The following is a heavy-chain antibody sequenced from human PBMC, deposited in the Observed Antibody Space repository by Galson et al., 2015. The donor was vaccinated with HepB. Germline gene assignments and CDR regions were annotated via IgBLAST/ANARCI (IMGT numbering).Heavy chain of an antibody. CDR3: AKDHPSSGRPAFDY. J-gene: IGHJ4*02. V-gene: IGHV3-23*01. D-gene: IGHD6-19*01. CDR2: MSGNAAAT. Sequence: SLRLSCAASGFPFRSYAMTWVRQAPGQGLEFVSAMSGNAAATYYADSVKGRFTISRDNSKNTLYLQMNVLRADDTAVYYCAKDHPSSGRPAFDYWSQGALVIVSS. CDR1: GFPFRSYA.